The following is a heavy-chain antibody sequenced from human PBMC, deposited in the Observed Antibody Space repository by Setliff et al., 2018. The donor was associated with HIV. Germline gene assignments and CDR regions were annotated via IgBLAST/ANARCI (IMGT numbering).Heavy chain of an antibody. CDR2: IYYSGST. D-gene: IGHD3-22*01. CDR1: GGSISSSSYY. J-gene: IGHJ4*02. V-gene: IGHV4-39*07. CDR3: ARGKNYYDSSGYHY. Sequence: SETLSLTCTVSGGSISSSSYYWGWIRQPPGKGLEWIGSIYYSGSTYYNPSLKSRVTISVDTSKNQFSLKLSSVTAADTAVYYCARGKNYYDSSGYHYWGQGTLVTVSS.